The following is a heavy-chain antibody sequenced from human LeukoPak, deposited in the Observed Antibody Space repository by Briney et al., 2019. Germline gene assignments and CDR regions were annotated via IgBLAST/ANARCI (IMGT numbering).Heavy chain of an antibody. D-gene: IGHD3-9*01. CDR3: SKPKDGIRYFDWLLGGITWFDP. J-gene: IGHJ5*02. CDR1: GGSISSSSYY. Sequence: SETLSLTCTVSGGSISSSSYYLGWIRQPPGKGLEWIGEINHSGSTNYNPSLKSRVTISVDTSKNQFSLKLSSVTAADTAVYYCSKPKDGIRYFDWLLGGITWFDPWGQGTLVTVSS. CDR2: INHSGST. V-gene: IGHV4-39*07.